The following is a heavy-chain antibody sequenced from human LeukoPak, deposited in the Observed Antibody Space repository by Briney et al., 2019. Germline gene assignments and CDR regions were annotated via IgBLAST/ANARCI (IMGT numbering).Heavy chain of an antibody. CDR3: ARDRPKQSTLYYYYMDV. CDR2: IWYDGSNK. V-gene: IGHV3-33*01. J-gene: IGHJ6*03. Sequence: GRSLRLSCAASGFTFSSYGMHWVRQAPGKGLEWVAVIWYDGSNKYYADSVKGRFTISRDNSKNTLYLQMNSLRAEDTAVYYCARDRPKQSTLYYYYMDVWGKGTTVTVSS. CDR1: GFTFSSYG. D-gene: IGHD6-19*01.